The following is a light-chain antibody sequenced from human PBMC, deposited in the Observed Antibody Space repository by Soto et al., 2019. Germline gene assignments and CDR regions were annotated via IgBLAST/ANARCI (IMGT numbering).Light chain of an antibody. J-gene: IGKJ4*01. CDR2: GAS. Sequence: EIVLTQSPGTLSLSPGERATLSCRASQSVSSSYLAWYQQKPGQAPRQLIYGASSRATGIPDRFSGSGSGTVFPLTITRLEPEAFAVYYCQHYRTSFGGGTRVEIK. CDR1: QSVSSSY. CDR3: QHYRTS. V-gene: IGKV3-20*01.